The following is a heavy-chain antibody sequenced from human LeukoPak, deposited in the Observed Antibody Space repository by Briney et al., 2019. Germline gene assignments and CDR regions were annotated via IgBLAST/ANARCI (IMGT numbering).Heavy chain of an antibody. CDR2: IYYSGST. Sequence: SETLSLTCTVSGGSISSSSYYWGWIRQPPGKGLEWIGSIYYSGSTYYNPSLKSRVTISVATSKNQFSLKLSSVTAADTAVYSCARIYCSSTSCYGGFDYWGQGTLVTVSS. J-gene: IGHJ4*02. CDR3: ARIYCSSTSCYGGFDY. D-gene: IGHD2-2*01. CDR1: GGSISSSSYY. V-gene: IGHV4-39*07.